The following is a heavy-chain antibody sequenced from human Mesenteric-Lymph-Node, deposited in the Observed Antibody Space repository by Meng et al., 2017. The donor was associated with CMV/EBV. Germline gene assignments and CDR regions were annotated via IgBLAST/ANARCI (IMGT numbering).Heavy chain of an antibody. Sequence: GESLKISCAASGFTFDDYGMSWVRQAPGKGLEWVSAINWNGDTTGYADSVKGRFTISRDNAKNSLYLQMNSLRAEDTAVYYCARGGVVPAGWFDPWGQGTLVTVSS. D-gene: IGHD2-2*01. CDR1: GFTFDDYG. CDR2: INWNGDTT. CDR3: ARGGVVPAGWFDP. J-gene: IGHJ5*02. V-gene: IGHV3-20*04.